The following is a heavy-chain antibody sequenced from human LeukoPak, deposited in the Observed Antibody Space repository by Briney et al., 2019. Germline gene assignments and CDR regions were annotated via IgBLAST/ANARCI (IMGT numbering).Heavy chain of an antibody. V-gene: IGHV4-59*08. CDR1: GASIDSNY. D-gene: IGHD2/OR15-2a*01. Sequence: PSETLSLTCTVSGASIDSNYWSWIRQPPGRGLEWIGYTYKGESTNYNPSLKSRVTISVDTSKNQFSLRLTSVTAADTAVYYCARHHSTTHPGRYCFDPWGQGTLVTVSS. J-gene: IGHJ5*02. CDR2: TYKGEST. CDR3: ARHHSTTHPGRYCFDP.